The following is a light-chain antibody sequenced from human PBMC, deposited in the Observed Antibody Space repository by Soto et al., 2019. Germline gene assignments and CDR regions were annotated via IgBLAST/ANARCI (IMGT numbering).Light chain of an antibody. CDR3: QQFGRSPPSLT. CDR2: GAS. V-gene: IGKV3-20*01. CDR1: QSVSSNY. J-gene: IGKJ1*01. Sequence: ETVLTQSPGTLSLSPGERATLSCRASQSVSSNYLAWYQQKPGQAPRLLIYGASTRATGIPDRFSGSGSGTDFTLTISSLEPEDFAVYYCQQFGRSPPSLTFGQGTKVEIK.